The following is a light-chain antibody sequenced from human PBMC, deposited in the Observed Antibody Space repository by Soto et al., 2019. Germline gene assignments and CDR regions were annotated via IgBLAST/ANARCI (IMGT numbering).Light chain of an antibody. J-gene: IGKJ1*01. V-gene: IGKV3-15*01. Sequence: EIVMTQSPATLSVSPGDRATLSCRASQSVSSNLAWYQQRPGQAPRLLMYGASTRASGIAARFSGSGSGTEFTLTISSLQSEDFALYYCQQYNTWPSFVQGTKVEI. CDR3: QQYNTWPS. CDR2: GAS. CDR1: QSVSSN.